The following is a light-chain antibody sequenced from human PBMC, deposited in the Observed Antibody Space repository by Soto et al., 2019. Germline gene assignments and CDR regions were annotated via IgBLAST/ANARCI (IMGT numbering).Light chain of an antibody. J-gene: IGKJ5*01. Sequence: DIQLTQSPSFLSASVGDRVTITCRASQDISSYLAWYKQKPGQAPKLLIHTASTLQSGVPSRFSGSGSGTEFTLTINSLQPEDFATYYCQQRHSYPITFGQGTRLETK. CDR2: TAS. CDR1: QDISSY. V-gene: IGKV1-9*01. CDR3: QQRHSYPIT.